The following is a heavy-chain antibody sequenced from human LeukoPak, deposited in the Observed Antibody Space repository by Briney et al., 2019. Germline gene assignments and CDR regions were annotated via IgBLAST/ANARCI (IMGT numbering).Heavy chain of an antibody. D-gene: IGHD2-15*01. CDR2: ISGDGTRT. V-gene: IGHV3-23*01. CDR1: GFSFSSYA. J-gene: IGHJ4*02. CDR3: ARVVADYLFFDY. Sequence: GGSLRLSCAASGFSFSSYAMTWARQAPVKGLEWVSAISGDGTRTYYADSVKGRFTISRDNSKNTLYLQMNSLRAEDTAVYYCARVVADYLFFDYWGQGTLVTVSS.